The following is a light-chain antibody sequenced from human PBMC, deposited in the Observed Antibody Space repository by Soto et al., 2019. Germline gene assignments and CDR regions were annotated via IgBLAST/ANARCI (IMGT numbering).Light chain of an antibody. J-gene: IGKJ1*01. CDR3: QQNNIYWT. V-gene: IGKV1-5*03. Sequence: DIQMTQSPSTLSASVGDRVTITCRASQSISGWLAWYQQRPGKAPKLLIYKASNLQNGVPSRFSGSGSGTAFTLTSTRPQPDDFASYYRQQNNIYWTFGQGTKVEIK. CDR1: QSISGW. CDR2: KAS.